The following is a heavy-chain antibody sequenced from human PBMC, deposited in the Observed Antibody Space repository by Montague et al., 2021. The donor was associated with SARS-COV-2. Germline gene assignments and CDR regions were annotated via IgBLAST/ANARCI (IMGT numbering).Heavy chain of an antibody. CDR3: ARVRTEQWLALSFDY. J-gene: IGHJ4*02. CDR2: IDWDDDK. Sequence: PALVKPTQTLTLTCTFSGFSLRTSGMCVSWIRQPPGKALEWLALIDWDDDKYYSTSQETRLNISKDTSKNQVVLTMTNMDPVDTATYYCARVRTEQWLALSFDYWGQGTLVTVSS. D-gene: IGHD6-19*01. V-gene: IGHV2-70*01. CDR1: GFSLRTSGMC.